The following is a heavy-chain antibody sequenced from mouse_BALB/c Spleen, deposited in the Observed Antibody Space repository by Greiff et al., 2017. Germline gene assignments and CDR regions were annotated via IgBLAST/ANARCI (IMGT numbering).Heavy chain of an antibody. V-gene: IGHV5-12-1*01. CDR3: ARQWDYSWFAY. Sequence: EVQVVESGGGLVKPGGSLKLSCAASGFAFSSYDMSWVRQTPEKRLEWVAYISSGGGSTYYPDTVKGRFTISRDNAKNTLYLQMSSLKSEDTAMYYCARQWDYSWFAYWGQGTLVTVSA. CDR2: ISSGGGST. CDR1: GFAFSSYD. D-gene: IGHD1-1*01. J-gene: IGHJ3*01.